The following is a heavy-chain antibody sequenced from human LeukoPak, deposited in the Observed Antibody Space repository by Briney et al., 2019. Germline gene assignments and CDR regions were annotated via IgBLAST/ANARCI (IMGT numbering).Heavy chain of an antibody. V-gene: IGHV4-39*07. Sequence: SETLSLTCTVSGGSISSSSYYWGWIRQPPGKGLEWIGSIYYSGSTYYNPSLKSRVTISVDTSKNQFSLKLSSVTAADTAVYYCARVPLSSLDYYYMDVWGKGTTVTVSS. D-gene: IGHD6-6*01. CDR1: GGSISSSSYY. CDR3: ARVPLSSLDYYYMDV. J-gene: IGHJ6*03. CDR2: IYYSGST.